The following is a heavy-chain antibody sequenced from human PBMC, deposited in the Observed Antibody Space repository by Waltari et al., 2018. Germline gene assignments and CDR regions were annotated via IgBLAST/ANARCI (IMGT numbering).Heavy chain of an antibody. CDR3: AKDAGPVAAEGDY. V-gene: IGHV3-66*01. J-gene: IGHJ4*02. D-gene: IGHD6-19*01. CDR2: IYSEGRT. Sequence: EVQLVESGGGLVQPGGSLRLSCAASGFTVSSHYMSWVSQAPEKGLGWVSLIYSEGRTYYADSVKGRFTISRDNYKNTVYLQMSRLRVEDTAVYYCAKDAGPVAAEGDYWGQGTLVTVSS. CDR1: GFTVSSHY.